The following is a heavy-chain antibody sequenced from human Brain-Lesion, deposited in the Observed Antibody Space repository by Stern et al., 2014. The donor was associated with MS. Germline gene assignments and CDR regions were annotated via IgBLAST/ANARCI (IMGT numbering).Heavy chain of an antibody. CDR3: AKVWLGELPENPFDY. CDR1: GGSISSNSYY. Sequence: QVQLQESGPGLVKPSETLSLTCTVSGGSISSNSYYWGWIRQPPGKGLEWIGSIHYRGSTYYNPSLKSRVTLSKDTSQNQFPPNLKSVTAADTAVYFCAKVWLGELPENPFDYWGQGTLVTVSS. V-gene: IGHV4-39*01. D-gene: IGHD3-10*01. CDR2: IHYRGST. J-gene: IGHJ4*02.